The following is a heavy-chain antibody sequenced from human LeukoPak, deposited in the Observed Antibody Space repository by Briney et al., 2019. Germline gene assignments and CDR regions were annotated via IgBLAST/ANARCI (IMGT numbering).Heavy chain of an antibody. Sequence: GGSLRLSCAASGFTLSSYWMSWVHQAPGKGLEWVANIKQDGSEKYYVDSVKGRFTISRDNAKNSLYLQMSSMRAEDTAVYYCARDVDTENYFDYWGQGTLVTVSS. CDR3: ARDVDTENYFDY. J-gene: IGHJ4*02. V-gene: IGHV3-7*01. CDR1: GFTLSSYW. D-gene: IGHD2-15*01. CDR2: IKQDGSEK.